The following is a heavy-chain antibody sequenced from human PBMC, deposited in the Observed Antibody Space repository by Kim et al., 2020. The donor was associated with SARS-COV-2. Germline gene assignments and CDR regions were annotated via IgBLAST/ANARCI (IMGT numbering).Heavy chain of an antibody. J-gene: IGHJ4*02. CDR3: ARGSGYRYGGLFDY. D-gene: IGHD5-18*01. V-gene: IGHV4-39*01. Sequence: NPSLQSLVTISVATSKNQFSLKLSSVSAADTAVYYCARGSGYRYGGLFDYWGQGTLVTVSS.